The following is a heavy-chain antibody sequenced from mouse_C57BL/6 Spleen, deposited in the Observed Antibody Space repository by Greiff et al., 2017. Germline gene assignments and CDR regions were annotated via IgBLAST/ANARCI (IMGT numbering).Heavy chain of an antibody. D-gene: IGHD2-1*01. J-gene: IGHJ1*03. V-gene: IGHV1-66*01. CDR3: ARNYVNYESYWYFDV. CDR1: GYSFTSYY. CDR2: IYPGSGNT. Sequence: QVQLQQSGPELVKPGASVKISCKASGYSFTSYYIHWVKQRPGQGLEWIGWIYPGSGNTKYNEKFKGKATLTADTSSSTAYMQLSSLTSEDSAVYSCARNYVNYESYWYFDVWGTGTTVTVSS.